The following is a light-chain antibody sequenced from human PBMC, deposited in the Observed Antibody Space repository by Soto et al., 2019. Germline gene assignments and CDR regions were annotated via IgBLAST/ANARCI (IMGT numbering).Light chain of an antibody. CDR3: SSYTGSSPLYV. Sequence: QSALTQPASVSGSPGQSITISCTGTRSDVGNYNYVSWYRQHPGKAPKLMIYEVSNRPSGFSNRFSGSKSANTASLTISGLQAEDEADYYCSSYTGSSPLYVFGTGTKVTVL. CDR2: EVS. V-gene: IGLV2-14*01. J-gene: IGLJ1*01. CDR1: RSDVGNYNY.